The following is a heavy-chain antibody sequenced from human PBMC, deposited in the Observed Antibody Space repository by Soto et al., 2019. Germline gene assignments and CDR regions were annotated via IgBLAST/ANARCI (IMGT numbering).Heavy chain of an antibody. Sequence: QVQLQQWGAGLLKPSETLSLTCAVYGGSFSGYYWNWIRQPPGKGLEWIGEINHSGSTNYNPSLKSRVTIAVATSKNQFSLKLSSVTAADTAVYYCARVISILTGYYFPPPSGMDVWGQGTTVTVSS. D-gene: IGHD3-9*01. CDR1: GGSFSGYY. CDR2: INHSGST. J-gene: IGHJ6*02. CDR3: ARVISILTGYYFPPPSGMDV. V-gene: IGHV4-34*01.